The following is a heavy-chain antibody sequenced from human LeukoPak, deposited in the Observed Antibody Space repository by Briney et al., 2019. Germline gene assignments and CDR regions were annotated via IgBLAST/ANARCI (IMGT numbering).Heavy chain of an antibody. CDR1: GGSISSSSYY. V-gene: IGHV4-39*01. D-gene: IGHD2-2*01. Sequence: SETLSLTCTVSGGSISSSSYYWGWIRQPPGKGLEWIGSIYYSRSTYYNPSLKSRVTISVDTSKNQFSLKLSSVTAADTAVYYCARQSRISYNWFDPWGQGTLVTVSS. CDR3: ARQSRISYNWFDP. J-gene: IGHJ5*02. CDR2: IYYSRST.